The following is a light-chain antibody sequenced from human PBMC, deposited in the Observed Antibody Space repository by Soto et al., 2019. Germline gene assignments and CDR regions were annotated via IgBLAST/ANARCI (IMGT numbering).Light chain of an antibody. Sequence: QSVLTQPPSVSAAPGQKGTICCSGASSNIGNNYVSWYQQLPGAAPKLVIFDTNKRPSGIPDRFSGSKSGTSAALDITALQTGDEADYYCGTWDTSLSAVVFGGGTKLTVL. V-gene: IGLV1-51*01. CDR3: GTWDTSLSAVV. CDR1: SSNIGNNY. J-gene: IGLJ2*01. CDR2: DTN.